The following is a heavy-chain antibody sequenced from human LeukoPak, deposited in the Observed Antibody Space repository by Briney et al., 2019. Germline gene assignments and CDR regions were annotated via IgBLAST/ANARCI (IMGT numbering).Heavy chain of an antibody. D-gene: IGHD5-24*01. V-gene: IGHV4-59*01. J-gene: IGHJ6*02. CDR2: IYYSGST. Sequence: SETLSLTCTVSGGSISSYYWRWIRQPPGKGLEWIGYIYYSGSTNYNPSLKSRVTISVDTSKNQFSLKLSSVTAADTAVYYCARASRDGYNSYYYHYGMDVWGQGTTVTVSS. CDR3: ARASRDGYNSYYYHYGMDV. CDR1: GGSISSYY.